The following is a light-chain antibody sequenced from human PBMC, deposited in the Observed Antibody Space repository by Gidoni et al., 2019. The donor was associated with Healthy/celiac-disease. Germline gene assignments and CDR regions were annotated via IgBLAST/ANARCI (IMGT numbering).Light chain of an antibody. Sequence: VVLTQSPPTLPLSPGERATISCRASQSVSNYLAWYQQKVGHAPRLLIYDTSLRATGIPTRFSGSGSGTDFTLTISSLEPEDFGIYYCQQRASWPPTFGQGTRVDSK. CDR2: DTS. CDR3: QQRASWPPT. CDR1: QSVSNY. V-gene: IGKV3-11*01. J-gene: IGKJ1*01.